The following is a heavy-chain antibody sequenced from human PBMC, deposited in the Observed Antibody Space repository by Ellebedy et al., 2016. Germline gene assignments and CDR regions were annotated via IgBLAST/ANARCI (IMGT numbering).Heavy chain of an antibody. J-gene: IGHJ3*02. Sequence: GESLKISXEASGYDFNAHWITWVRQMPGKGLEWLGRIGPSDSYTTYNPSFQGHVIISVDKSINTAFLQWNNLKTSDSAMYYCARHVSGSSRVDIWGQGTMVTVSS. D-gene: IGHD3-10*01. CDR1: GYDFNAHW. V-gene: IGHV5-10-1*01. CDR3: ARHVSGSSRVDI. CDR2: IGPSDSYT.